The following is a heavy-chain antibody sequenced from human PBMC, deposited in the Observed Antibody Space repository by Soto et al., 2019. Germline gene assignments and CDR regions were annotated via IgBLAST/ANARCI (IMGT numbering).Heavy chain of an antibody. CDR2: ISSSGSTI. D-gene: IGHD3-22*01. J-gene: IGHJ5*02. CDR3: ARGLSPYYYDSSGYH. CDR1: GFTFSSYE. V-gene: IGHV3-48*03. Sequence: PGGSLRLSCAASGFTFSSYEMNWVRQAPGKGLEWVSYISSSGSTIYYADSVKGRFTISRDNAKNSLYLQMNSLRAEDTAVYYCARGLSPYYYDSSGYHWGQGTLVTVSS.